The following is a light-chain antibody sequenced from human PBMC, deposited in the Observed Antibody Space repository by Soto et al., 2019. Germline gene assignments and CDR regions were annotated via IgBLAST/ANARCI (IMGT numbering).Light chain of an antibody. CDR2: WAS. CDR3: QQYHSTPKT. CDR1: QSVLYSSNNKNY. Sequence: DLVMTQSPDSLAVSLGERATINCKSSQSVLYSSNNKNYLAWYQQKPGQPPKLLIYWASTREFGVPDRFSGSGSGTDFTLTISSLQAEDVAVYYCQQYHSTPKTFGQGTKVEIK. J-gene: IGKJ1*01. V-gene: IGKV4-1*01.